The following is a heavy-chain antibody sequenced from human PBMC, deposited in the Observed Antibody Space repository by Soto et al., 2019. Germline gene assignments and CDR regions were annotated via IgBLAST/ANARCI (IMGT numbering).Heavy chain of an antibody. V-gene: IGHV1-69*13. CDR2: IIPMFGTA. D-gene: IGHD1-26*01. Sequence: ASVKVSCKASGGTFSTYAITWVRQAPGQGLEWMGGIIPMFGTANYAQKFRGRVTVTADESTSTAHMELSSLRSEDTAVYYCARGWETVGTTTPFAYWGQGTLVTVSS. J-gene: IGHJ4*02. CDR1: GGTFSTYA. CDR3: ARGWETVGTTTPFAY.